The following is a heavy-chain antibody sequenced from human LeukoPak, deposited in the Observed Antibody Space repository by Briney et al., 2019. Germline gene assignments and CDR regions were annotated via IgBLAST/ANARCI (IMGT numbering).Heavy chain of an antibody. V-gene: IGHV4-30-4*08. J-gene: IGHJ5*02. CDR1: GGDTVSGGSFSNYY. CDR2: MYYSGST. D-gene: IGHD3-22*01. CDR3: ARPYYYDSRIDP. Sequence: SETLSLTCTVSGGDTVSGGSFSNYYWTWIRQPPGKGLEWIAYMYYSGSTYYNPSLKSRVTMSADTSKNQLSLKLSSVTAADTAVYYCARPYYYDSRIDPWGQGILVTVSS.